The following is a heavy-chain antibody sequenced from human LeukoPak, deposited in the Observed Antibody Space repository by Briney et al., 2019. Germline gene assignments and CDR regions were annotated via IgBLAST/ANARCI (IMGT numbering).Heavy chain of an antibody. CDR2: IRSKTYGGTT. V-gene: IGHV3-49*04. Sequence: GGSLRLSCTVSGFTFGDHAMSWVRQAPGKGLEWVGFIRSKTYGGTTEYAASVKGRFIISRDDSTSIAYLQMNSLKTEDTAVFYCTRGPIQLWLYHGMDVWGQGTTVTVSS. J-gene: IGHJ6*02. D-gene: IGHD5-18*01. CDR3: TRGPIQLWLYHGMDV. CDR1: GFTFGDHA.